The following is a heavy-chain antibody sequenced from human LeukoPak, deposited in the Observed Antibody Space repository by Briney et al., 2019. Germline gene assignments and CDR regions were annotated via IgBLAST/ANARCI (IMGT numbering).Heavy chain of an antibody. CDR2: INPNSGGT. V-gene: IGHV1-2*04. D-gene: IGHD3-10*01. CDR1: GYTFTGYY. Sequence: ASVTVSCKASGYTFTGYYMHWVRQAPGQGLEWMGWINPNSGGTNYAQKFQGWVTMTRDTSISTAYMELSRLRSDDTAVYYCARGVGMVRGVIRNPNWFDLWGQGTPVTVSS. J-gene: IGHJ5*02. CDR3: ARGVGMVRGVIRNPNWFDL.